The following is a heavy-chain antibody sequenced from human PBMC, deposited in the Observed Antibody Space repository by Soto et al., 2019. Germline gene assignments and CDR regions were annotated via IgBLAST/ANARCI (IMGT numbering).Heavy chain of an antibody. J-gene: IGHJ6*02. D-gene: IGHD6-13*01. CDR3: ARIAAAPAYYGMDV. CDR2: IYPGDSDT. CDR1: GYSFTIYC. Sequence: GESLKISCKGSGYSFTIYCIGLVVQMPGKGLEWMGIIYPGDSDTRYSPSFQGQVTISADKSISTAYLQWSSLKASDTAMYYCARIAAAPAYYGMDVWGQGTTVTVSS. V-gene: IGHV5-51*01.